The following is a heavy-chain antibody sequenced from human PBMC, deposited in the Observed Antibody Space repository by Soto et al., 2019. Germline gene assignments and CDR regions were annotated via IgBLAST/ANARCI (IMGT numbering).Heavy chain of an antibody. V-gene: IGHV3-33*01. CDR1: GFTFSSYG. CDR2: VWNDGTNP. CDR3: ARDNVASTNYFWFDP. Sequence: QVQLVESGGGVVQPGRSLRLSCAASGFTFSSYGMHWVRLTPGKGLEWVALVWNDGTNPYYADSVQGRFTISRDNSKNTLYLQMNRLSAEDTAVYYCARDNVASTNYFWFDPRGQGTLVTVSS. D-gene: IGHD1-7*01. J-gene: IGHJ5*02.